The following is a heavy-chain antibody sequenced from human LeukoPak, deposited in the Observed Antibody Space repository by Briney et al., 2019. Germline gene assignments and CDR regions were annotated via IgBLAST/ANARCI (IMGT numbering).Heavy chain of an antibody. V-gene: IGHV4-39*07. CDR2: IHYSGST. D-gene: IGHD1-14*01. Sequence: SETLSLTCTVSGGSISSSSYYWAWIRQPPGKGLEWIGSIHYSGSTYYNPSLQSRVTISIDTSKNQFSLKLSSVTAADTAVYYCARSPGNFDYWGQGTLVTVSS. CDR1: GGSISSSSYY. CDR3: ARSPGNFDY. J-gene: IGHJ4*02.